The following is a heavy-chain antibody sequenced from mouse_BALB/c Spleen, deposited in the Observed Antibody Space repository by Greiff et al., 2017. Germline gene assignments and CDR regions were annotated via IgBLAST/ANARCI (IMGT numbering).Heavy chain of an antibody. J-gene: IGHJ4*01. CDR3: ARPRITTATDYAMDY. CDR2: INPYNGAT. V-gene: IGHV1-26*01. CDR1: GYSFTGYY. D-gene: IGHD1-2*01. Sequence: EVQLQQSGPELVKPGASVKISCKASGYSFTGYYMHWVKQSHVKSLEWIGRINPYNGATSYNQNFKDKASLTVDKSSSTAYMELHSLTSEDSAVYYCARPRITTATDYAMDYWGQGTSVTVSS.